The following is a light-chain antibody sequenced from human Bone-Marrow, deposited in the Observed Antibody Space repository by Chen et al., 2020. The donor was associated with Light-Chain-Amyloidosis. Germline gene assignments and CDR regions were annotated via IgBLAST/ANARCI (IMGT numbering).Light chain of an antibody. CDR1: QSVSSTH. J-gene: IGKJ3*01. Sequence: VLTQSPGTLSLSPGERATLSCRVSQSVSSTHLAWYQQKPGQAPRLLIYGASTRATGIPVRFSGTGSATDFTLTISRVEPEDFAIYYCQHYGDSLFTFGPGTKVDIE. V-gene: IGKV3-20*01. CDR3: QHYGDSLFT. CDR2: GAS.